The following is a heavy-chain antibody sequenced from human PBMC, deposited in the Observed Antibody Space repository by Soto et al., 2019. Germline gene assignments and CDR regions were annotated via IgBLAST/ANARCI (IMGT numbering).Heavy chain of an antibody. D-gene: IGHD3-3*01. J-gene: IGHJ6*02. V-gene: IGHV1-8*01. CDR2: MNPNSGNT. CDR3: ARVLSWASYYDFWSGYYNYYYYGMDV. Sequence: QVQLVQSGAEVKKPGASVKVSCKASGYTFTSYDINWVRQATGQGLEWMGWMNPNSGNTGYAQKFQGRVTMTRNTAISTAYRELSSLRSEDTAVYYCARVLSWASYYDFWSGYYNYYYYGMDVWGQGTTVTVSS. CDR1: GYTFTSYD.